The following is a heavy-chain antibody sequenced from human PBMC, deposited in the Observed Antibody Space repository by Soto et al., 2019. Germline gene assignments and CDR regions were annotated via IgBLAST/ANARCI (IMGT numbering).Heavy chain of an antibody. CDR2: TIPVFNTA. CDR3: ARGVYGSVNYYHGPSAFDI. V-gene: IGHV1-69*06. CDR1: GGTLSDDG. D-gene: IGHD3-10*01. J-gene: IGHJ3*02. Sequence: QVQLEQSGAEVKKPGSSVKVSCKASGGTLSDDGVAWLRQAPGQGLEWMGGTIPVFNTAKYAQKFQGRVTVTADKFTNIAYMELSSLRSEDTAFYFCARGVYGSVNYYHGPSAFDIWGKGTMVIVSS.